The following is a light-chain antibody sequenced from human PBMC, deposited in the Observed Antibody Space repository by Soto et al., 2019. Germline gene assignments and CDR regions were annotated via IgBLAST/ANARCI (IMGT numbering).Light chain of an antibody. CDR2: GAS. V-gene: IGKV3-20*01. CDR1: QSVGGSF. Sequence: EFVLTQSPGTLSLSPGERATLSCRASQSVGGSFLAWYQQRPVQAPRLLIYGASSRATGIPDRFSGSGSGTDFTLTISRLEPEDFAVYYCQQDGSSTITFGQGTRLEIK. J-gene: IGKJ5*01. CDR3: QQDGSSTIT.